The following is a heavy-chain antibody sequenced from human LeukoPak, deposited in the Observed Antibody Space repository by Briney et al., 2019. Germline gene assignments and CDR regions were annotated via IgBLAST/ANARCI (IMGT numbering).Heavy chain of an antibody. Sequence: GGSLRLSCAASGFTFSRYWMTWVRQAPGKGLEWVANIRQDGDTKYYVDSVKGRFTISRDNAMNSLYLQMNSLRAEDTAIYYCARSLPYGTTWYGRSDFWGQGTLVTVSS. D-gene: IGHD6-13*01. V-gene: IGHV3-7*03. CDR1: GFTFSRYW. J-gene: IGHJ4*02. CDR2: IRQDGDTK. CDR3: ARSLPYGTTWYGRSDF.